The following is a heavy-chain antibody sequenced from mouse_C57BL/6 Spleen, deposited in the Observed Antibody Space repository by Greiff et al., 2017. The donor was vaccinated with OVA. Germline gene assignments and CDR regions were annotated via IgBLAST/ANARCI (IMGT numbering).Heavy chain of an antibody. J-gene: IGHJ2*01. D-gene: IGHD4-1*01. CDR3: ARFRANWDYFDY. CDR2: IDPSDSYT. Sequence: QVQLQQPGAELVMPGASVKLSCKASGYTFTSYWMHWVKQRPGQGLEWIGEIDPSDSYTNYNQKFKGKSTLTVDKSSSTAYMQLSSLTSEDSAVYYCARFRANWDYFDYWGQGTTLTVSS. CDR1: GYTFTSYW. V-gene: IGHV1-69*01.